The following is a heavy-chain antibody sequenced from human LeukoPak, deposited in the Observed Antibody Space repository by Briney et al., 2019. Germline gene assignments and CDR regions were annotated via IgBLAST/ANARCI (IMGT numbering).Heavy chain of an antibody. CDR1: GIAFSRTA. CDR2: ISGGGDRT. Sequence: RGSLRLSCTASGIAFSRTAMNWARPSQGGGRGWVSAISGGGDRTFYADSGKGRFTISRDNSKNMVYLQMNSLRADDTAIYYCGKDGGQYRRGPEFDPRGQGALVTVSS. CDR3: GKDGGQYRRGPEFDP. D-gene: IGHD6-19*01. V-gene: IGHV3-23*01. J-gene: IGHJ5*02.